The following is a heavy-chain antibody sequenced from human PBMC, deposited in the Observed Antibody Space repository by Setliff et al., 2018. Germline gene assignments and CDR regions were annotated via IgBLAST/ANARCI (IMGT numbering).Heavy chain of an antibody. D-gene: IGHD3-3*01. Sequence: GASVKVSCKASDYAFVSYGLSWMRQAPGQGLEWLGWISAYTGKADYAHNFQDRLTMTTDTSTNTACMELRSLTSDDTAVYFCARDPDDPTSRLDYWGQGTLVTVSS. CDR1: DYAFVSYG. V-gene: IGHV1-18*01. CDR3: ARDPDDPTSRLDY. CDR2: ISAYTGKA. J-gene: IGHJ4*02.